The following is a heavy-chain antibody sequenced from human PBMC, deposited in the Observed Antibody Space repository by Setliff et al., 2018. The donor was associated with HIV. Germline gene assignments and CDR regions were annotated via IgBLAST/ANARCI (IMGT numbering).Heavy chain of an antibody. CDR1: GGSFSDYY. CDR3: ARAPGPYGDYNWFDP. CDR2: INHRGSP. D-gene: IGHD4-17*01. Sequence: SETLSLTCAVYGGSFSDYYWTWIRPSPGKGLEWIGEINHRGSPNYNPSLKSRVTVSVDTSKNQFSLKLGSVTAADTAVYYCARAPGPYGDYNWFDPWGQGALVTVSS. V-gene: IGHV4-34*01. J-gene: IGHJ5*02.